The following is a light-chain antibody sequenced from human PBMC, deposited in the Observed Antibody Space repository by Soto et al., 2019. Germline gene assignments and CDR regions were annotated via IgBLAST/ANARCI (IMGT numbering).Light chain of an antibody. CDR3: QQYAGSPWT. Sequence: ETVLTQSPGTLSLSPGERATLSCRASQTIRNSYLAWYRQTPGQAPRLLIYGASNRATGIADRFSGSGSGTDFTLIISRLEPEDFALYYCQQYAGSPWTFGQGTKVEIK. CDR1: QTIRNSY. J-gene: IGKJ1*01. V-gene: IGKV3-20*01. CDR2: GAS.